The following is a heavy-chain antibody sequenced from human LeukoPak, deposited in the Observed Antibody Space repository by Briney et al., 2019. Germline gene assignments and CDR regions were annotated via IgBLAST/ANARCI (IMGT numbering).Heavy chain of an antibody. J-gene: IGHJ5*02. CDR1: GGSISSYY. V-gene: IGHV4-59*01. Sequence: SETLSLTCTVSGGSISSYYWSWIRQPPAKGLEWIGYIYYSGSTNYNPSLKSRVTISVDTSKNQFSLKLSSVTAADTAVYYCARSWGSSVWFDLWGQGTLVTVSS. CDR2: IYYSGST. D-gene: IGHD6-6*01. CDR3: ARSWGSSVWFDL.